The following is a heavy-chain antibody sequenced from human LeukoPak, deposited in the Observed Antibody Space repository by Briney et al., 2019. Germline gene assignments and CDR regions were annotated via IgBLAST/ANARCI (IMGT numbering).Heavy chain of an antibody. CDR2: IILIFGTA. Sequence: SVNVSCKASGGTFSSYAISGVPQAPGQGLEWMGGIILIFGTANYAQKFQGRVTITADESTSTAYMELSSLRTEDTAVYYCARAYYYDSSGYYPLDCWGQGTLVTVSS. D-gene: IGHD3-22*01. CDR3: ARAYYYDSSGYYPLDC. J-gene: IGHJ4*02. V-gene: IGHV1-69*13. CDR1: GGTFSSYA.